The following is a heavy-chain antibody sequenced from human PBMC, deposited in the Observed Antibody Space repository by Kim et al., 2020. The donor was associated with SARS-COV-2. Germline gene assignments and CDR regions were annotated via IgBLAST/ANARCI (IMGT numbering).Heavy chain of an antibody. J-gene: IGHJ4*02. Sequence: GGSLRLSCAASGFKFAGYAISWVRQAPGKGLEWVSVISGSGGTTYYSDSVKGRFTVSRDNSKDTVFLQMNRLTDEDTALYYCAKDGEEGYNYGPPFDSWGQGTLVTVSS. V-gene: IGHV3-23*01. CDR3: AKDGEEGYNYGPPFDS. D-gene: IGHD5-18*01. CDR1: GFKFAGYA. CDR2: ISGSGGTT.